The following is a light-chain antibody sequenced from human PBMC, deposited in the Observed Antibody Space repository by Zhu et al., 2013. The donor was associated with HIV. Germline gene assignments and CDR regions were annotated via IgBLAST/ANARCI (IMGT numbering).Light chain of an antibody. CDR1: QVINTY. Sequence: IQMTQSPSSLSASVGDRVTITCRASQVINTYLAWYQHEPGKAPRLLIYAASTLQTGVPSRFSGSGSGTDFTLTISSLQPEDSATYYCQQADSFPWTFGQGTKVEVK. J-gene: IGKJ1*01. V-gene: IGKV1-12*01. CDR2: AAS. CDR3: QQADSFPWT.